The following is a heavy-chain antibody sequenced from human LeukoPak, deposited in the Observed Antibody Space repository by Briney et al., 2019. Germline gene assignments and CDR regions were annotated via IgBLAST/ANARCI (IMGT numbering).Heavy chain of an antibody. V-gene: IGHV1-69*04. CDR2: LIPVLGMS. CDR3: ARDRGGGFDLAFFDH. J-gene: IGHJ4*02. CDR1: GGSFSTYA. Sequence: ASVKVSCKSSGGSFSTYAVNWVRQAPGQGLEWMGMLIPVLGMSHYAPGFQGRVTLTADRSTNTAYMELDRLTSDDTAVYFCARDRGGGFDLAFFDHWGQGTLVTVSS. D-gene: IGHD5-12*01.